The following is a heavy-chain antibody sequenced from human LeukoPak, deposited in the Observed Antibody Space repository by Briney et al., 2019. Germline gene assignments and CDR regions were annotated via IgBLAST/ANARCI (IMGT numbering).Heavy chain of an antibody. V-gene: IGHV4-39*07. D-gene: IGHD6-13*01. J-gene: IGHJ6*03. CDR1: GGSISSSSYY. Sequence: SETLSLTCTVSGGSISSSSYYWGWIRQPPGKGLEWIGSIYYSGSTYYNPSLKSRVTISVDTSKNQFSPKLSSVTAADTAVYYCARGGQQLAQGILGYYYYMDVWGKGTTVTVSS. CDR3: ARGGQQLAQGILGYYYYMDV. CDR2: IYYSGST.